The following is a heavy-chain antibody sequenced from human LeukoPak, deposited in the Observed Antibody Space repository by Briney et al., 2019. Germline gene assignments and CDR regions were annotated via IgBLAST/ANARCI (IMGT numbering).Heavy chain of an antibody. CDR1: GHSITTGYF. V-gene: IGHV4-38-2*02. D-gene: IGHD2-15*01. Sequence: PSEXLSLTCSVSGHSITTGYFWAWIRQSPGKGVEGIASFSHSGTTYYNPPLKSRVTISLDTSRNQLSLKLSSVTAADTAVYYCVTDVLLCGGSICNFFDPWGQGTLVTVSS. CDR3: VTDVLLCGGSICNFFDP. CDR2: FSHSGTT. J-gene: IGHJ5*01.